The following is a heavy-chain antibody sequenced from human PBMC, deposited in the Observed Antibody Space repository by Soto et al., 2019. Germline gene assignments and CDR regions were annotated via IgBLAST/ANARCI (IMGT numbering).Heavy chain of an antibody. J-gene: IGHJ3*02. CDR2: IWYDGSNK. Sequence: QVQLVESGGGVVQPGRSLRLSCAASGFTFSSYGMHWVRQAPGKGLEWVAVIWYDGSNKYYADSVKGRFTISRDNSKNTLYLQMNILRAEDTAVYYCARSAPDAFDIWGQGTMVTVSS. CDR3: ARSAPDAFDI. D-gene: IGHD6-25*01. V-gene: IGHV3-33*01. CDR1: GFTFSSYG.